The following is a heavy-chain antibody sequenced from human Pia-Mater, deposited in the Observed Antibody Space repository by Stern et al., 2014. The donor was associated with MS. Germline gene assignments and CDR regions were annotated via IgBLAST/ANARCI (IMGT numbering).Heavy chain of an antibody. D-gene: IGHD3-16*02. Sequence: QVQLVQSGAEVKKPGASVKVSCKASGYRFSTFYLHWLRQAPGQGLQWIRRIHPGSGATNSSQTFQGRLTMTRDRSITTAYLELSGLRSDDTAVYYCARIYCSGDECYHSFDTWGQGTLVTVSS. CDR2: IHPGSGAT. V-gene: IGHV1-2*06. CDR1: GYRFSTFY. CDR3: ARIYCSGDECYHSFDT. J-gene: IGHJ4*02.